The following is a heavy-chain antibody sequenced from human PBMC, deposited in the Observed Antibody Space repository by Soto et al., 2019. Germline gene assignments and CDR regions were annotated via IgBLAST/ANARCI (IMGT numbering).Heavy chain of an antibody. D-gene: IGHD5-18*01. V-gene: IGHV1-2*02. Sequence: AASVKVSCKSSGYAFTGYYIHWVRQAPGQGLEWMGWINPNSGDTNYAQKFQGRVTMTRDTSFSTAYMELSSLRSDDTAVYYCATRYRYVNFWGQGTLVTVYS. CDR3: ATRYRYVNF. J-gene: IGHJ4*02. CDR1: GYAFTGYY. CDR2: INPNSGDT.